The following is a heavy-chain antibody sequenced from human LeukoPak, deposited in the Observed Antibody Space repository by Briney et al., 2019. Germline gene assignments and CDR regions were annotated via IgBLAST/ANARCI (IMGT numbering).Heavy chain of an antibody. CDR1: GFTFSDYY. V-gene: IGHV3-11*01. D-gene: IGHD2-2*01. CDR3: ARYVGHYCSSTSCPGYYFDY. CDR2: ISSSGSTI. Sequence: PGGSLRLSCAASGFTFSDYYMSWLRQAPGTGLEWVSYISSSGSTIYYADSVKGRFTMSRDNAKNSLYLQMNSLRAEDTAVYYCARYVGHYCSSTSCPGYYFDYWGQGTLVTVSS. J-gene: IGHJ4*02.